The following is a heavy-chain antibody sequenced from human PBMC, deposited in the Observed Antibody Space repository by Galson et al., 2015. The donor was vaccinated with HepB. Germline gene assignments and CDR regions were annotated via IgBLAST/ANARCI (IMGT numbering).Heavy chain of an antibody. CDR2: ISAYKGNT. Sequence: SVKVSCKASGYTFSIYGLTWVRQAPGQGLEWVGWISAYKGNTNYAQKLQGRVTVTTDTSTSTAYMELRSLRSDDRAVYYCARARYSSSPPDYWGQGTLVTVSS. J-gene: IGHJ4*02. CDR1: GYTFSIYG. CDR3: ARARYSSSPPDY. D-gene: IGHD6-6*01. V-gene: IGHV1-18*01.